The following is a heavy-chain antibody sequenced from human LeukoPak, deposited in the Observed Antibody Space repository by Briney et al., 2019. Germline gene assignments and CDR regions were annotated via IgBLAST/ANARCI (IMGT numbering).Heavy chain of an antibody. D-gene: IGHD5-18*01. CDR3: ARGGKAMVPYDY. CDR2: IYSGGST. V-gene: IGHV3-66*01. CDR1: GFTVSSNY. Sequence: GGSLRLSCAASGFTVSSNYMSWVRQAPGEGLEWVSVIYSGGSTYYADSVKGRFTISRDNSKNTLYLQMNSLRAEDTAVYYCARGGKAMVPYDYWGQGTLVTVSS. J-gene: IGHJ4*02.